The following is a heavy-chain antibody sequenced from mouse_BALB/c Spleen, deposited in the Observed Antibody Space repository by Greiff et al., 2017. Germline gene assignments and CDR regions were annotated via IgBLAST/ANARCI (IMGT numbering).Heavy chain of an antibody. J-gene: IGHJ2*01. CDR3: AREGLLQNYCDY. CDR1: GYTFTSYW. CDR2: INPSNGRT. Sequence: QVHVKQPGAELVKPGASVKLSCKASGYTFTSYWMHWVKQRPGQGLEWIGEINPSNGRTNYNEKFKSKATLTVDKSSSTAYMQLSSLTSEDSAVYYCAREGLLQNYCDYWGQGTTLTVSS. D-gene: IGHD2-3*01. V-gene: IGHV1S81*02.